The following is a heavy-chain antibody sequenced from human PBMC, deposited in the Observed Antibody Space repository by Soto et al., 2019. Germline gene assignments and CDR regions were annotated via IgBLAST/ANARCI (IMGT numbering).Heavy chain of an antibody. D-gene: IGHD2-2*01. CDR3: ARGSTPHDFGY. V-gene: IGHV4-34*01. CDR2: INHSGST. J-gene: IGHJ4*02. Sequence: PSETLSLTCAVYGGSFSGYYWSWIRQPPGKGLEWIGEINHSGSTNYNPSLKSRVTISVDTSKNQFSLKLSSVTAADTAVYYCARGSTPHDFGYWGQGTLVTVSS. CDR1: GGSFSGYY.